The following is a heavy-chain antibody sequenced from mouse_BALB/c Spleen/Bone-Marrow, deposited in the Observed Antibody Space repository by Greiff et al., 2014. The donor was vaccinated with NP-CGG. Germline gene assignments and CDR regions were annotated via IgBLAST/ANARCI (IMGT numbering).Heavy chain of an antibody. CDR1: GFTFTDYY. D-gene: IGHD1-1*01. CDR2: ISNKANGYTS. V-gene: IGHV7-3*02. CDR3: ARDEVLQRTYKDFDV. Sequence: EVKLEESGGGLVQPGGSLRLSCATSGFTFTDYYMSWVRQPPGKALEWLGFISNKANGYTSEYSASVKGRFTISRDNSQSFLYLQMNPLITEDSATDSCARDEVLQRTYKDFDVWGAGTTVTVSS. J-gene: IGHJ1*01.